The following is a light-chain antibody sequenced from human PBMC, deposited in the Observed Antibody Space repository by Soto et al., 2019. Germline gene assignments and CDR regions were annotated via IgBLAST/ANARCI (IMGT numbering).Light chain of an antibody. CDR1: SSNIGSNY. Sequence: QSVLTQPPSVSAAPGQRVTISCSGSSSNIGSNYVYWYQQLPGTAPKLLIHRNNQRPSGVPDRFSGSKSGTSASLAISGLRSEDEADYYCAAWDDSLSGYVFGTGTKVTVL. CDR2: RNN. V-gene: IGLV1-47*01. CDR3: AAWDDSLSGYV. J-gene: IGLJ1*01.